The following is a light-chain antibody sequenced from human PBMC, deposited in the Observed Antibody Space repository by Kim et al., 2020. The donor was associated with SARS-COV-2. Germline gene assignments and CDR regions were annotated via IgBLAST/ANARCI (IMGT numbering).Light chain of an antibody. CDR1: QSVSSN. Sequence: VSPGERASLSCRASQSVSSNLAWYQQKPGQAPRLLIYGASTRATGIPARFSGSGSGTEFTLTISSLQSEDFAVYYCQQYNNWPLYTFGQGTKLEI. J-gene: IGKJ2*01. CDR3: QQYNNWPLYT. V-gene: IGKV3-15*01. CDR2: GAS.